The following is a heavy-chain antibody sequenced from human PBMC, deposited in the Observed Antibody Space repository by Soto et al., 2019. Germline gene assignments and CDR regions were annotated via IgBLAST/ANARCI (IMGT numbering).Heavy chain of an antibody. J-gene: IGHJ4*02. D-gene: IGHD3-22*01. CDR3: AREGQLVDDSSGYYDSGPDNFDY. CDR2: IIPILGIA. V-gene: IGHV1-69*04. Sequence: GASVKVSCKASGGTFSSYTISWVRQAPGQGLEWMGRIIPILGIANYAQKFQGRVTITADKSTSTAYMELSSLRSEDTAVYYCAREGQLVDDSSGYYDSGPDNFDYWGQGTLVTVSS. CDR1: GGTFSSYT.